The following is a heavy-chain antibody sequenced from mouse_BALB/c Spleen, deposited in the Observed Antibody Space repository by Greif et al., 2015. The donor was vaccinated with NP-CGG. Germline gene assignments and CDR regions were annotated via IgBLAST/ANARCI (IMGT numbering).Heavy chain of an antibody. CDR3: ARDEDGSNAMDY. CDR1: GFTFSDYY. J-gene: IGHJ4*01. Sequence: EVKLMESGGGLVKPGGSLKLSCAASGFTFSDYYMYWVRQTPEKRLEWVATISDGGSYTYYPDSVRGRFTMSRDNAKNNLYLQMSSLKSEDTAMYYCARDEDGSNAMDYWGQGTSVTVSS. CDR2: ISDGGSYT. D-gene: IGHD1-1*01. V-gene: IGHV5-4*02.